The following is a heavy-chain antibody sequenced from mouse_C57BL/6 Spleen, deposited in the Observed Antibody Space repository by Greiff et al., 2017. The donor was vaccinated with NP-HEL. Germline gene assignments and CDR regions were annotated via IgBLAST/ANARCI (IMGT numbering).Heavy chain of an antibody. CDR3: ARSQLRVFDY. J-gene: IGHJ2*01. CDR1: GYTFTSYW. V-gene: IGHV1-59*01. Sequence: QVHVKQSGAELVRPGTSVKLSCKASGYTFTSYWMHWVKQRPGQGLEWIGVIDPSDSYTNYNQKFKGKATLTVDTSSSTAYMQLSSLTSEDSAVYYCARSQLRVFDYWGQGTTLTVSS. D-gene: IGHD3-2*02. CDR2: IDPSDSYT.